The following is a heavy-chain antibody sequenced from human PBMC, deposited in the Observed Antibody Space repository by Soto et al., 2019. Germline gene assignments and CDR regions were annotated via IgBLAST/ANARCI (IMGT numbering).Heavy chain of an antibody. Sequence: QLQLQESGPGLVKPSETLSLTCTVAGDSISISSFYWGWIRQPPGKGLEWIGTIYYTGITYYNTSLKSRVTISVDTSKNQFSLELSSVTAADTAVYYCARQYSSSWGDWFDPWGQGTLVTVSS. CDR1: GDSISISSFY. J-gene: IGHJ5*02. CDR3: ARQYSSSWGDWFDP. CDR2: IYYTGIT. V-gene: IGHV4-39*01. D-gene: IGHD6-6*01.